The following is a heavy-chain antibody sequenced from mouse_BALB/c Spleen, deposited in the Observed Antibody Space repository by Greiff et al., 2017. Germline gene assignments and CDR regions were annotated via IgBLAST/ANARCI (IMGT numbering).Heavy chain of an antibody. Sequence: EVQLVESGGGLVKPGGSLKLSCAASGFTFSDYYMYWVRQTPEKRLEWVATISDGGSYTYYPDSVKGRFTISRDNAKNNLYLQMSSLKSEDTAMYYCAREGYDYDRAMDYWGQGTSVTVSS. CDR3: AREGYDYDRAMDY. CDR2: ISDGGSYT. CDR1: GFTFSDYY. J-gene: IGHJ4*01. V-gene: IGHV5-4*02. D-gene: IGHD2-4*01.